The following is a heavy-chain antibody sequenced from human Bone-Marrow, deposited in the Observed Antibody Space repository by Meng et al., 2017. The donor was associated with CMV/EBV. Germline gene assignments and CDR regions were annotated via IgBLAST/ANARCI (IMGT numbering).Heavy chain of an antibody. CDR1: SNW. Sequence: SNWWSWVRQPPGKVLEWIGEIYHSGSTNYNPSLKSRVTISVDKSKNQFSLKLSSVTAADTAVYYCARVERLYCSSTSCPTTYYFDYWGQGTLVTVSS. V-gene: IGHV4-4*02. D-gene: IGHD2-2*01. CDR2: IYHSGST. CDR3: ARVERLYCSSTSCPTTYYFDY. J-gene: IGHJ4*02.